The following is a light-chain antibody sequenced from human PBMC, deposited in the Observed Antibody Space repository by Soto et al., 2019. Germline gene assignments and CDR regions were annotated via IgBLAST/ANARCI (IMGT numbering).Light chain of an antibody. CDR1: SSDVGSYNR. CDR2: EVS. J-gene: IGLJ2*01. Sequence: QSALTQPPSVSGSPGQSVTISCTGTSSDVGSYNRVSWYQQPPGTAPKLMISEVSNRPSGVPDRFSGSKSGNTASLTISGLQAEDAADYFCSSYAGSSTVVFGGGTKLTVL. CDR3: SSYAGSSTVV. V-gene: IGLV2-18*02.